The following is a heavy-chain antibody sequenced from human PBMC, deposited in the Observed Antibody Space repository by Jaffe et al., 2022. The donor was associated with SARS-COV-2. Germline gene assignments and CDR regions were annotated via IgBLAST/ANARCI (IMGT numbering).Heavy chain of an antibody. Sequence: LQVQESGPGLVKPSETLSLTCIVSNGSVGNTKYYWGWVRQTPVKGLEWIGSISYSGHTYQSPSLKTRIRLSIDTSRNLLSLQLTSVVADDSGVYYCVAKGIGSAGRYTVVGQTFDPWGQGTLVVVSS. J-gene: IGHJ5*02. CDR3: VAKGIGSAGRYTVVGQTFDP. D-gene: IGHD1-1*01. V-gene: IGHV4-39*01. CDR2: ISYSGHT. CDR1: NGSVGNTKYY.